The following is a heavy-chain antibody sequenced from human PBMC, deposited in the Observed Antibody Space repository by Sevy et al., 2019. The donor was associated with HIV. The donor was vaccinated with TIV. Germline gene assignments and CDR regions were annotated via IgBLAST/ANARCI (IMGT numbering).Heavy chain of an antibody. V-gene: IGHV3-30*14. CDR3: ARERTTVVGPFFDP. D-gene: IGHD4-4*01. Sequence: GGSLRLSCAASGFTFSSYAVHWVRQAPGKGLEWVAVISYDGRNKNYADSVKGRFSISRDNSKNTLSLQMNSLRGEDTAVYYCARERTTVVGPFFDPWGQGILVTVSS. CDR1: GFTFSSYA. CDR2: ISYDGRNK. J-gene: IGHJ5*02.